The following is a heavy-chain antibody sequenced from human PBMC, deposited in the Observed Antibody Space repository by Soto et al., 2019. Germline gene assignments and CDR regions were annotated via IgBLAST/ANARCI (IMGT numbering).Heavy chain of an antibody. V-gene: IGHV3-48*02. CDR3: AGPAVADKHEFDY. J-gene: IGHJ4*02. Sequence: EVQLVESGGGLVQPGGSLRLSCVASGFTLSSHGLNWVRQSPGKGLEWISYISGSGTSIYYADSVKGRFTVSRDNAKNSLYLQMNSLRDEDTAVYYCAGPAVADKHEFDYWGQGTLVTVSS. CDR1: GFTLSSHG. D-gene: IGHD6-19*01. CDR2: ISGSGTSI.